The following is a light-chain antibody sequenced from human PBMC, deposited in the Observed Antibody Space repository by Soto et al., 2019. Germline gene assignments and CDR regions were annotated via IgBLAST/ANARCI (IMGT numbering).Light chain of an antibody. J-gene: IGLJ1*01. Sequence: QSALTQPPSASGSPGQSVTISCTGTSSDVGGYDYVSWYQQHPGKAPKLFIYEVTIRPSGVSDRFSGSKSGNTASLTVSGLQAEDEADYYCSSYTGGNPSYVFGTGTKVTVL. CDR1: SSDVGGYDY. V-gene: IGLV2-8*01. CDR2: EVT. CDR3: SSYTGGNPSYV.